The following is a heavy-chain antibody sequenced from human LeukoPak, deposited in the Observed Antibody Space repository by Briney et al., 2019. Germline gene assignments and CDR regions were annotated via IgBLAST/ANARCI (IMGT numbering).Heavy chain of an antibody. CDR3: ARQKGTSGCLTCAYFDY. Sequence: SETLSLTCTVSGDSLSRSSWSWIRQSPGGGLEWIGYMFYGGTTNHNPSLKGRVTMSMVTSKDQFSLKLISVTAADTAVYYCARQKGTSGCLTCAYFDYWGQGTPVTVSS. J-gene: IGHJ4*02. CDR2: MFYGGTT. V-gene: IGHV4-59*08. CDR1: GDSLSRSS. D-gene: IGHD6-19*01.